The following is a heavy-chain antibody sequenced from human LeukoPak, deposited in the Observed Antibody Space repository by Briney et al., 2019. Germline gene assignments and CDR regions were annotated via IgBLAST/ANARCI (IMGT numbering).Heavy chain of an antibody. CDR3: AELGITMIGGV. D-gene: IGHD3-10*02. Sequence: GGSLRLSCAASGFTFSSYEMNWVRQAPGKGLEWVSYISSNGSTIYYADSVKGRFTVSRDNAKNSLYLQMNSLRAEDTAVYYCAELGITMIGGVWGKGTTVTISS. CDR2: ISSNGSTI. CDR1: GFTFSSYE. V-gene: IGHV3-48*03. J-gene: IGHJ6*04.